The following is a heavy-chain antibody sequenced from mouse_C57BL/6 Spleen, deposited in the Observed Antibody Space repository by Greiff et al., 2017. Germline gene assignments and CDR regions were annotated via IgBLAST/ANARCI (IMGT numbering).Heavy chain of an antibody. J-gene: IGHJ2*01. V-gene: IGHV1-64*01. Sequence: QVQLQQPGAELVKPGASVKLSCKASGYTFTSYWMHWVKQRPGQGLEWIGMIHPNSGSTNYNEKFKSKATLTVDKSSSTAYMQLSSLTSEDSAVXYCARLGYYGSSYVGYWGQGTTLTVSS. CDR3: ARLGYYGSSYVGY. CDR2: IHPNSGST. CDR1: GYTFTSYW. D-gene: IGHD1-1*01.